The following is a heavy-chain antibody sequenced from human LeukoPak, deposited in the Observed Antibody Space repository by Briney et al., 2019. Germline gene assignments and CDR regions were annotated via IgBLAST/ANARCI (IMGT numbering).Heavy chain of an antibody. CDR2: IYHSGST. D-gene: IGHD3-22*01. J-gene: IGHJ4*02. V-gene: IGHV4-38-2*01. CDR3: ARHKCYDSSFDY. CDR1: GYSISSGYY. Sequence: SETLSLTCAVSGYSISSGYYWGWIRQPPGQGLEWIGSIYHSGSTYYNPSLKSRVTISVDTSKNQFSLKLSSVTAADTAVYYCARHKCYDSSFDYWGQGTLVTVSS.